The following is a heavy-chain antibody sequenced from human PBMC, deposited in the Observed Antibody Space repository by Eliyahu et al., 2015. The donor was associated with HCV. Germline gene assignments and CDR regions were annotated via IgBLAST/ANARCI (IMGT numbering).Heavy chain of an antibody. D-gene: IGHD6-19*01. Sequence: QMQLQQWGAGLLKPSETLSLTCAVYGGSFSGYYWSWIRQPPGKGLEWIGEINHSGSTNYNPSLKSRVTISVDTSKNQFSLKLSSVTAADTAVYYCARGGRSSGWYHYWGQGTLVTVSS. V-gene: IGHV4-34*01. CDR2: INHSGST. CDR3: ARGGRSSGWYHY. J-gene: IGHJ4*02. CDR1: GGSFSGYY.